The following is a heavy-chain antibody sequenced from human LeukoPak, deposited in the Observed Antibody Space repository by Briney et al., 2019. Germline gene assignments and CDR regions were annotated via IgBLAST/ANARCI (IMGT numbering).Heavy chain of an antibody. CDR1: GFTFSSYW. D-gene: IGHD3-16*01. Sequence: GGSLRLSCAASGFTFSSYWMNWARQAPGKGLEWGASINHNGNVNYYVDSVKGRFTISRDNAKSSLYLQMGNLRAEDTAVYFCARGGGLDVWGQGATVTVSS. CDR2: INHNGNVN. J-gene: IGHJ6*02. V-gene: IGHV3-7*03. CDR3: ARGGGLDV.